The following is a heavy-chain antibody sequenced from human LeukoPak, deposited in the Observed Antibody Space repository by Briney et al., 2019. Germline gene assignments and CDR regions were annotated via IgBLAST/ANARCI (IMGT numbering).Heavy chain of an antibody. J-gene: IGHJ4*02. V-gene: IGHV4-59*01. CDR2: VYDSGST. CDR3: ARETSLMGYASGLGFNY. D-gene: IGHD6-19*01. CDR1: GGSISSYY. Sequence: SETLSLTCTVSGGSISSYYWSWIRQPPGKGLEWIGYVYDSGSTTYNPSLKSRLTISVDMSKNQFSLKLTSVTAADTATYYCARETSLMGYASGLGFNYWGQGILVTVSS.